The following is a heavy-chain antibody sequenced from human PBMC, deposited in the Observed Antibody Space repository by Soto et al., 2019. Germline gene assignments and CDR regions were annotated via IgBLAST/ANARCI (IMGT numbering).Heavy chain of an antibody. J-gene: IGHJ6*02. Sequence: QVQLVESGGGVVQPGRSLRLSCAASGFTFSSYAMHWVRQARGKGLEWVAVISYDGSNKYYADSVKGRFTISRDNSKNTLYLQMNSLRAEDTAVYYCASLPEFLDTAMEPYYYYGMDVWGQGTTVTVSS. CDR1: GFTFSSYA. V-gene: IGHV3-30-3*01. CDR3: ASLPEFLDTAMEPYYYYGMDV. D-gene: IGHD5-18*01. CDR2: ISYDGSNK.